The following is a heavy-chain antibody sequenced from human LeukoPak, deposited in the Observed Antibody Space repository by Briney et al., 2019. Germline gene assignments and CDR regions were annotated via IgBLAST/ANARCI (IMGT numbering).Heavy chain of an antibody. CDR1: GYTFTAFY. V-gene: IGHV1-2*06. CDR3: ARGYSSSWLDY. D-gene: IGHD6-13*01. CDR2: INPNSGGT. J-gene: IGHJ4*02. Sequence: ASVKVSCKASGYTFTAFYMHWVRQAPGQGLEWMGRINPNSGGTKYAQKLQGRDTMTTDTSINTAYLELSRLRSDDTAVYYCARGYSSSWLDYWGQGTLVTVSS.